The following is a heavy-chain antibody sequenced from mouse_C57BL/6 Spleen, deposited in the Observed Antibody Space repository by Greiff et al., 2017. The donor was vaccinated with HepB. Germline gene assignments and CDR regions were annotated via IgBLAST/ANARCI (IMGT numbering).Heavy chain of an antibody. J-gene: IGHJ4*01. CDR3: ARTIYYGYPYYAMDY. D-gene: IGHD2-2*01. Sequence: VKLMESGPGLVAPSQSLSITCTVSGFSLTSYAISWVRQPPGKGLEWLGVIWTGGGTNYNSALKSRLSISKDNSKSQVFLKMNSLQTDDTARYYCARTIYYGYPYYAMDYWGQGTSVTVSS. CDR1: GFSLTSYA. V-gene: IGHV2-9-1*01. CDR2: IWTGGGT.